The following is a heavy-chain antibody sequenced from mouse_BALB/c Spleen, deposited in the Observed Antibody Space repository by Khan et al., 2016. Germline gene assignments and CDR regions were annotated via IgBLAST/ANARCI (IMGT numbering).Heavy chain of an antibody. V-gene: IGHV5-4*02. CDR3: ARDDRWFAY. D-gene: IGHD2-14*01. CDR2: ISDGGSYT. CDR1: GFTFSDYY. J-gene: IGHJ3*01. Sequence: EVELVESGGGLVKPGGSLKLSCAASGFTFSDYYMYWVRQTPEKRLEWVATISDGGSYTYYPDSAKGRFTISRDNAKNTLYLQMSVLKSEDTAMYYCARDDRWFAYWGQGTLVTVSA.